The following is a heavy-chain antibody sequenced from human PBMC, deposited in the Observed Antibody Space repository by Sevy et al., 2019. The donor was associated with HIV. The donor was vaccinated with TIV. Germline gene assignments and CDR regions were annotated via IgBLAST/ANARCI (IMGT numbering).Heavy chain of an antibody. V-gene: IGHV1-2*02. D-gene: IGHD3-22*01. CDR2: INPNSGGT. J-gene: IGHJ4*02. Sequence: ASVKVSCKASGYTFTGYYMHWVRQAPGQGLEWMGWINPNSGGTNYAQKFQGRVTMTRDRSIRTAYMELSRLRSDDTAVYYCARGDSSGYPTVDYWGQGTLVTVSS. CDR1: GYTFTGYY. CDR3: ARGDSSGYPTVDY.